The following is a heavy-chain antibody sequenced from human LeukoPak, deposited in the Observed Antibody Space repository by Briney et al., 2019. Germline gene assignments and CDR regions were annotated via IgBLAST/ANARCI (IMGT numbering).Heavy chain of an antibody. CDR1: GGSISSGGYY. V-gene: IGHV4-31*03. Sequence: PSETLSLTCSVSGGSISSGGYYWSWIRQHPGKGLEWIGYIYYSGSTYYNPSLKSRVTISVDTSKNQFSLKLSSVTAADTAVYYCARADDSSTFDYWGQGTLVTVSS. D-gene: IGHD3-22*01. J-gene: IGHJ4*02. CDR2: IYYSGST. CDR3: ARADDSSTFDY.